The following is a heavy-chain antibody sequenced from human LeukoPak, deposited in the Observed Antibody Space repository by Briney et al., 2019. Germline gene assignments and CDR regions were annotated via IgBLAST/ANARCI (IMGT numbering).Heavy chain of an antibody. CDR1: GFTFSNAW. CDR3: TTESFRSSSLYMDV. CDR2: IKSKTDGGTT. Sequence: GGSLRLSCAASGFTFSNAWMSWVRQAPGKGLEWVGRIKSKTDGGTTDYAAPVKGRFTISRDDSKNTLYLQMNSLKTEDTAMYYCTTESFRSSSLYMDVWGKGTTVTVSS. J-gene: IGHJ6*03. D-gene: IGHD2-2*01. V-gene: IGHV3-15*01.